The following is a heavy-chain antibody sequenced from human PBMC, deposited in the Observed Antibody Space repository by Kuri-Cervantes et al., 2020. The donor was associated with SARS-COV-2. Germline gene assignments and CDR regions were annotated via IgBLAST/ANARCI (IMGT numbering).Heavy chain of an antibody. CDR2: IHTSGST. D-gene: IGHD5-18*01. Sequence: LRLSCTVSGGSISSGSYYWSWIRQPAGKGLEWIGRIHTSGSTNYNPSLKSRVTISVDTSKNQFSLKLSSVTAADTAVYYCASCTAMVPVNYYYMDVWGKGTTVTVS. J-gene: IGHJ6*03. CDR1: GGSISSGSYY. CDR3: ASCTAMVPVNYYYMDV. V-gene: IGHV4-61*02.